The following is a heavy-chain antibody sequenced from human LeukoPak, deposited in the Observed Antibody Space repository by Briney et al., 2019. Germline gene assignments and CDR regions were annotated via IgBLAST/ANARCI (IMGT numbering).Heavy chain of an antibody. J-gene: IGHJ4*02. Sequence: PSETLSLTCAVYGGSFSSYYWSWIRQPPGKGLEWIGEINHSGSTNYNPSLKSRVTISVDTSKNQFSLKLSSVTAADTAVYYCARAEDGYDYIDYWGQGTLVTVSS. D-gene: IGHD5-24*01. CDR3: ARAEDGYDYIDY. V-gene: IGHV4-34*01. CDR2: INHSGST. CDR1: GGSFSSYY.